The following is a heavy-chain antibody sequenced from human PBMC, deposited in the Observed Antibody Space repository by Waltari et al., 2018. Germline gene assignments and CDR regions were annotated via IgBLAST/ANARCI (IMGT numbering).Heavy chain of an antibody. CDR2: INAGKGNT. CDR3: ARDFGGDYSGGMDV. J-gene: IGHJ6*02. V-gene: IGHV1-3*01. CDR1: GYTFTSYA. Sequence: QVQIVQSGAEVKKPGASVKVSCKASGYTFTSYAMHWVRQAPGQRREWMGWINAGKGNTKYSQKCQGRVTITREASESTAYMELSSLGSEDTALYYCARDFGGDYSGGMDVWGQGTTVTVSS. D-gene: IGHD2-21*02.